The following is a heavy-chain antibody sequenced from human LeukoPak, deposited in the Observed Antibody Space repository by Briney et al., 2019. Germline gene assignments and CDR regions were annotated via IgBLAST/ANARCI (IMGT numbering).Heavy chain of an antibody. CDR1: GGSISSYY. Sequence: KPSETLSLTCTASGGSISSYYWSWIRQPAGKGLEWIGRIYTSGSTNYNPSLKSRVTISVDKSNNQFSLKLSSVTAADTAVYYCAITMVRGVIIDWGQGTLVTISS. J-gene: IGHJ4*02. CDR2: IYTSGST. D-gene: IGHD3-10*01. CDR3: AITMVRGVIID. V-gene: IGHV4-4*07.